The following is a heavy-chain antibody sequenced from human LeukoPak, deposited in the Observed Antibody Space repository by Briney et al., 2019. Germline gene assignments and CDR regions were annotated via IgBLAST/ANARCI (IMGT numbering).Heavy chain of an antibody. J-gene: IGHJ4*02. CDR1: GDSFSSGGYS. V-gene: IGHV4-30-2*01. D-gene: IGHD2-15*01. CDR3: VRENCNGGSCYFDY. Sequence: SETLSLTCTVSGDSFSSGGYSWSWIRQPPGRGLEWIGHIYHSGSTYQNPSLKSRVAISVDRSKSQFSLKLSSVTAADTAVYYCVRENCNGGSCYFDYWGQGTLVTVSS. CDR2: IYHSGST.